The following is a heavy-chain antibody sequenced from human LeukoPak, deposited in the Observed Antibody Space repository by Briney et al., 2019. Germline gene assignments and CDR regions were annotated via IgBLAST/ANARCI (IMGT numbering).Heavy chain of an antibody. J-gene: IGHJ4*02. Sequence: SETLSLTCSVSGASISGGTYYWGWIRQPPGKGLEWIGSIYYTGSTYNNPSLKSRVTISVDTSKNQFSLKLSSVTAADTAVYYCARRGGSGRAFDYWGQGTLVTVSS. CDR2: IYYTGST. CDR3: ARRGGSGRAFDY. CDR1: GASISGGTYY. V-gene: IGHV4-39*01. D-gene: IGHD1-26*01.